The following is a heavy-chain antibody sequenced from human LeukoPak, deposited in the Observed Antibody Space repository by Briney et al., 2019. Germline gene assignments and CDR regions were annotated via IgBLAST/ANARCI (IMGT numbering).Heavy chain of an antibody. CDR1: GFTFSSYA. D-gene: IGHD4-23*01. CDR2: ISGSGGST. V-gene: IGHV3-23*01. Sequence: PGGSLRLSCAASGFTFSSYAMSWVRQAPGKGLEWVSAISGSGGSTYYADSVKGRLTISRDNSKNTLYLQMNSLRAEDTAVYYCAKDGSDGGHYFDYWGQGTLATVSS. J-gene: IGHJ4*02. CDR3: AKDGSDGGHYFDY.